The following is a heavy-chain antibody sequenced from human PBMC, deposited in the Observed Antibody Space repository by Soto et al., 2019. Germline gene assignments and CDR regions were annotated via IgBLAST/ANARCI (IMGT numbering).Heavy chain of an antibody. V-gene: IGHV3-21*01. Sequence: GGSLRLSCAASGFPFSSYSMNWVRQAPGKGLEWVSSISSSSSYIYYADSVKGRFTISRDNAKNSLYLQMNSLRAEDTAVYYCARDLAAAGTPWGQGTLVTVSS. J-gene: IGHJ5*02. CDR2: ISSSSSYI. CDR3: ARDLAAAGTP. D-gene: IGHD6-13*01. CDR1: GFPFSSYS.